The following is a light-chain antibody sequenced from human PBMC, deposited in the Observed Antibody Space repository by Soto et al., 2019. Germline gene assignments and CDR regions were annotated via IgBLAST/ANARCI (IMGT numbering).Light chain of an antibody. J-gene: IGLJ1*01. CDR2: GNS. CDR1: SSNIGAGYD. V-gene: IGLV1-40*01. CDR3: QSYDSSLSALYV. Sequence: QSVLTQPPSVSGAPGQRVTISCTVGSSNIGAGYDVHWYQQLPGTAPKLLIYGNSNRPSGVPDRFSGSKSGTSASLAITGLQAEDEADYYCQSYDSSLSALYVFGTGTKVTIL.